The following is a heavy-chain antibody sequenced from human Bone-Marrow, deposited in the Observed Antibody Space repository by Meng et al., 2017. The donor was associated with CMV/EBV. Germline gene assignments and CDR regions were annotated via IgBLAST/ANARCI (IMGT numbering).Heavy chain of an antibody. CDR3: ARGSYSSGYYYFDY. CDR2: INHSGST. CDR1: GGSISSYY. V-gene: IGHV4-34*01. J-gene: IGHJ4*02. D-gene: IGHD3-22*01. Sequence: SETLSLTCTVSGGSISSYYWSWIRQPPGKGLEWIGEINHSGSTNYNPSLKSRVTISVDTSKNQFSLKLSSVTAADTAVYYCARGSYSSGYYYFDYWGQGTLVTVSS.